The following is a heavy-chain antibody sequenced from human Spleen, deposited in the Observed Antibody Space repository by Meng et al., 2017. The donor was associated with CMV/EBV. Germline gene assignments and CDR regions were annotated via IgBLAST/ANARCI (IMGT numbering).Heavy chain of an antibody. D-gene: IGHD2-2*01. CDR3: ARGPGGYCSSTSCPNGGYYYGMDV. J-gene: IGHJ6*02. Sequence: GESLKISCAASGFTFSSYGMSWVRQAPGKGLEWISGISGSGGNTDYRDSVKGRFTTSRDNSKNTLYLQMNSLTAEDTAVYYCARGPGGYCSSTSCPNGGYYYGMDVWGQGTTVTVS. V-gene: IGHV3-23*01. CDR1: GFTFSSYG. CDR2: ISGSGGNT.